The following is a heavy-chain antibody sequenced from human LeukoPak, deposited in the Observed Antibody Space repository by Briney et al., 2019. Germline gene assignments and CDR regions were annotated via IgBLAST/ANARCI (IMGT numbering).Heavy chain of an antibody. D-gene: IGHD2-15*01. CDR1: GYTFTSYY. Sequence: GASVKVYCQASGYTFTSYYMHWVRQAPGQGLEWMGIINPSGGSTSYAQKFQGRVTMTRDTSTSTVYMELSSLRSEDTAVYYCARVLDCSGGSCYAQRAGLDYWGQGTLVTVSS. J-gene: IGHJ4*02. V-gene: IGHV1-46*01. CDR3: ARVLDCSGGSCYAQRAGLDY. CDR2: INPSGGST.